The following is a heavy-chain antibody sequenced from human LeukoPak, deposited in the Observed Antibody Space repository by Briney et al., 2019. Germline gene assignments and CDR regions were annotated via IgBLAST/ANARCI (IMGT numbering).Heavy chain of an antibody. V-gene: IGHV3-64D*09. J-gene: IGHJ4*02. Sequence: GGSLRLSCSASGFXFSSFAMFWVRQAPGKGLEYVSGISSDGGRTNYADSAKARFTISRDNSKVTLYLQMTSLRPEDTAIYYCVKDPSGNYFYFDYWGQGTLVTVSS. CDR2: ISSDGGRT. CDR1: GFXFSSFA. D-gene: IGHD1-26*01. CDR3: VKDPSGNYFYFDY.